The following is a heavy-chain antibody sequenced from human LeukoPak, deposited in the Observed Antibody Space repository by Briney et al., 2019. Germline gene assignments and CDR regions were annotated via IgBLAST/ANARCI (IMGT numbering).Heavy chain of an antibody. J-gene: IGHJ4*02. D-gene: IGHD3-10*01. CDR1: GGSISSYY. V-gene: IGHV4-4*07. Sequence: SETLSLTCTVSGGSISSYYWSWIRQPAGKGLEWIGRIYTSGSTNYNPSLKSRVTMSVDTSKNQFSLKLSSVTAADMAVYYCARERYYYGSGSGPNFDYWGQGTLVTVSS. CDR3: ARERYYYGSGSGPNFDY. CDR2: IYTSGST.